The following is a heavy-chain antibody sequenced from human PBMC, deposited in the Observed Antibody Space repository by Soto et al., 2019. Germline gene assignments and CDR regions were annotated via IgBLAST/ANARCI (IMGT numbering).Heavy chain of an antibody. CDR2: IFYLGSS. Sequence: XASLSLTCSVSGGSISSGYVYWGWVRQPPGKGLEWIGSIFYLGSSYYNPSLKSRVTMSVDTSKNQFSLRLRSVTAADTALYFCARNSLELRKNNWFDPWGQGIMVTVSS. D-gene: IGHD1-7*01. V-gene: IGHV4-39*01. CDR3: ARNSLELRKNNWFDP. CDR1: GGSISSGYVY. J-gene: IGHJ5*02.